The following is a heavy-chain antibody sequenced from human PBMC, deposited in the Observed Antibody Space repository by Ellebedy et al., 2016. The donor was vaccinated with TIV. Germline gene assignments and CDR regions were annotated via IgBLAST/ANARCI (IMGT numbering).Heavy chain of an antibody. D-gene: IGHD5-18*01. J-gene: IGHJ4*02. V-gene: IGHV3-53*01. CDR1: GFIVSSNF. CDR3: AVGWMQF. Sequence: GGSLRLXXAASGFIVSSNFMSWVRQAPGKGLEWVSVIYSGGSTYYADSVKGRFTISRDNSKNTLYLQMNSLREEDTAVYYCAVGWMQFWGQGTLVTVST. CDR2: IYSGGST.